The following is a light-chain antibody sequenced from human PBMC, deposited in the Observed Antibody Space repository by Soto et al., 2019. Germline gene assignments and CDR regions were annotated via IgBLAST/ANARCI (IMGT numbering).Light chain of an antibody. CDR2: DAS. Sequence: DIQMTQSPSSVSASVGDRVTITCRASQSISSWLAWYQQKPGKAPKLLIYDASSLQSGVPSIISGSGSGTDITLTISSLQPDDVTTYYCQQANSFPLTLGQGTKLEIK. V-gene: IGKV1-12*01. CDR1: QSISSW. CDR3: QQANSFPLT. J-gene: IGKJ2*01.